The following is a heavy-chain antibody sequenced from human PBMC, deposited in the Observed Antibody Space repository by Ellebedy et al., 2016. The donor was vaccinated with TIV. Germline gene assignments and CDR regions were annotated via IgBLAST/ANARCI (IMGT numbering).Heavy chain of an antibody. J-gene: IGHJ6*02. Sequence: GESLKISXSASGISFSSYSMSWVRQSPGKGLECVSYISSSSGTIFYADSVKGRFTISRDNAKKTLYLQMNSLRAEDTAVYYCARDRIYSGYGSDYYGMDVWGQGTTVTVSS. D-gene: IGHD5-12*01. CDR1: GISFSSYS. V-gene: IGHV3-48*04. CDR3: ARDRIYSGYGSDYYGMDV. CDR2: ISSSSGTI.